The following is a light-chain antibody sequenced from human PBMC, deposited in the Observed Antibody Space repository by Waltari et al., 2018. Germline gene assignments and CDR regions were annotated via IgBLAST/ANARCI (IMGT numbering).Light chain of an antibody. Sequence: SPSSLSASVGDRVTITCRASQSLSSYLNWYQQKPGKAPKLLIYAASSLQSGVPSRFSGSGSGTDFTLTISSLQPEDFATYYCQQSYSTPWTFGQGTKVEIK. V-gene: IGKV1-39*01. CDR3: QQSYSTPWT. J-gene: IGKJ1*01. CDR1: QSLSSY. CDR2: AAS.